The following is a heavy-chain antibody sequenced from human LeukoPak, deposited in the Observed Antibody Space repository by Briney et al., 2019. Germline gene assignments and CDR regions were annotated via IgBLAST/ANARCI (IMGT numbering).Heavy chain of an antibody. CDR2: ISYDGSNK. CDR3: AKRGGYDPYWYSDL. D-gene: IGHD5-12*01. Sequence: GRSLRLSCAASGFTFSSYGMHWVRQAPGKGLEWVAVISYDGSNKYYADSVKGRFTISRDNSKNTLYLQMNSLRAEDTAVYYCAKRGGYDPYWYSDLWGRGTLVTVSS. J-gene: IGHJ2*01. CDR1: GFTFSSYG. V-gene: IGHV3-30*18.